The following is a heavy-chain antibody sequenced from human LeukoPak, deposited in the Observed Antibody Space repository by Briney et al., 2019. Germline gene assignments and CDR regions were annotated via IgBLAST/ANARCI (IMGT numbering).Heavy chain of an antibody. CDR3: ASPKLGYCGSTSCYVRDY. Sequence: SETLSLTCAVYGGSFSGYYWSWIRQPPGKGLEWIGEINHSGSTNYNPSPKSRVTISVDTSKNQFSLKLSSVTAADTAVYYCASPKLGYCGSTSCYVRDYGGQGTLVTVSS. V-gene: IGHV4-34*01. J-gene: IGHJ4*02. CDR1: GGSFSGYY. CDR2: INHSGST. D-gene: IGHD2-2*01.